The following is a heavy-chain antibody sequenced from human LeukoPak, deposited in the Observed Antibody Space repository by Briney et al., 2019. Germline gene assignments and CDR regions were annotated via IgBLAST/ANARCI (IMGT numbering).Heavy chain of an antibody. J-gene: IGHJ4*02. V-gene: IGHV1-8*01. CDR1: GYTFTSYD. CDR2: MNPNSGNT. CDR3: ARAPLYDFWSGYYPDDY. Sequence: ASVKVSCKASGYTFTSYDINWVRQATGQGLEWMGWMNPNSGNTGYAQKFQGRVTMTRNTSISTAYMELSSLRSEDTAVYYCARAPLYDFWSGYYPDDYWGQGTLVTVSS. D-gene: IGHD3-3*01.